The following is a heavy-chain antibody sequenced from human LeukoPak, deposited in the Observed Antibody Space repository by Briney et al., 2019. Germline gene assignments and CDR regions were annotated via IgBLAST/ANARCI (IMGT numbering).Heavy chain of an antibody. CDR2: IVVGSGNT. D-gene: IGHD4-17*01. Sequence: VASVKVSCKASGFTFTSSAVHWVRQARGQRLEWIGWIVVGSGNTNYAQKFQERVTITRDMSTSTAYMELSSLRSEDTAVYYCARVAGTTVTHPFVYWGQGTLVTVSS. CDR1: GFTFTSSA. J-gene: IGHJ4*02. V-gene: IGHV1-58*01. CDR3: ARVAGTTVTHPFVY.